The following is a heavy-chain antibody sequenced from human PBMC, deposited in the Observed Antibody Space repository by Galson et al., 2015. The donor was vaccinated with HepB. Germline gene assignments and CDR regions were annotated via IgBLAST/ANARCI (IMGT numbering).Heavy chain of an antibody. CDR3: ARDRVKYYGPSSGDY. J-gene: IGHJ4*02. D-gene: IGHD3-10*01. CDR2: ISAYNGNT. V-gene: IGHV1-18*04. Sequence: SVKVSCKASGYTFTSYGISWVRQAPGQGLEWMGWISAYNGNTNYAQKLQGRVTMTTDTSTSTAYMELRSLRSDDTAVYYCARDRVKYYGPSSGDYWGQGTLVTVSS. CDR1: GYTFTSYG.